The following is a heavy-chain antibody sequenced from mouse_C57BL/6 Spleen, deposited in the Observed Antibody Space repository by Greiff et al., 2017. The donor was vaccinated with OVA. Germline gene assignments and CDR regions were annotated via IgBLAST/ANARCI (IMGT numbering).Heavy chain of an antibody. V-gene: IGHV1-55*01. CDR3: AREEHDYDFYCAMDY. Sequence: QVQLQQPGAELVQPGASVKMSCKASGYTFTSYWITWVKQRPGQGLEWIGDIYPGSGSTNYNEKFKSKATLTVDTSSSTAYMPLSSLTSEDSAVYYCAREEHDYDFYCAMDYWGQGTSVTVSS. CDR1: GYTFTSYW. J-gene: IGHJ4*01. CDR2: IYPGSGST. D-gene: IGHD2-4*01.